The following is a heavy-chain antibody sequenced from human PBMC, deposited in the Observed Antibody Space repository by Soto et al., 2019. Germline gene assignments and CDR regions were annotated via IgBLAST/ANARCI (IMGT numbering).Heavy chain of an antibody. D-gene: IGHD2-2*01. CDR3: ARGFDCGKFYACES. CDR2: IYYSGTT. Sequence: QVQLQESGPGLVKPSQTLSLTCTVSGDSIMRDSYYWNWIRRHPGKGLEWIGYIYYSGTTAYNPSLKTRVTISADTARTQSAPTLSSVTAADTAVYYCARGFDCGKFYACESWGRGTQVTVSS. V-gene: IGHV4-31*03. J-gene: IGHJ4*02. CDR1: GDSIMRDSYY.